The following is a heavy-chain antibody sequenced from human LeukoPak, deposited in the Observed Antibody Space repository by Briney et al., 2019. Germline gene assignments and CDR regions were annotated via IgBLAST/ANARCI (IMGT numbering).Heavy chain of an antibody. J-gene: IGHJ5*02. CDR3: ARDKQGGSGSHYVGGHGAFGFDP. CDR1: GGTFSSYA. Sequence: SVKVSCKASGGTFSSYAISWVRQAPGQGLEWMGRIIPILGIANYAQKFQGRVTITADKSTSTAYMELSSLRSEDTAVYYCARDKQGGSGSHYVGGHGAFGFDPWGQGTLVTVSS. CDR2: IIPILGIA. V-gene: IGHV1-69*04. D-gene: IGHD3-10*01.